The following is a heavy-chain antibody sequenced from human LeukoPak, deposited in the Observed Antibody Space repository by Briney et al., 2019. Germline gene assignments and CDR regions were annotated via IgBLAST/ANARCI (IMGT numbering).Heavy chain of an antibody. Sequence: SETLSLTCTVSGGSISSYYWSCVRQPPGEGLERIGHIFDSGSTNYNPSLKSRVTISVDTSKNQFSLKLSSVAAADTAVYYCAGEYSSSWYSRYYYYGMDVWGQGTTVTVSS. J-gene: IGHJ6*02. CDR3: AGEYSSSWYSRYYYYGMDV. CDR1: GGSISSYY. V-gene: IGHV4-59*12. CDR2: IFDSGST. D-gene: IGHD6-13*01.